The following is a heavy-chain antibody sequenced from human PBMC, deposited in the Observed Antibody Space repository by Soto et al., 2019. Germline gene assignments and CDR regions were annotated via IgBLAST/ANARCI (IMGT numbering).Heavy chain of an antibody. Sequence: QVQLVQSGAEVKKPGSSVKVSCKASGGTFSSYAISWVRQAPGQGLEWMGGIIPIFGTANYAQKFQGRVTITADKSKSTAYMELSSLRSEDTAVYYCARAVSIAARPYYFDYWGQGTLVTVSS. D-gene: IGHD6-6*01. V-gene: IGHV1-69*06. CDR1: GGTFSSYA. J-gene: IGHJ4*02. CDR3: ARAVSIAARPYYFDY. CDR2: IIPIFGTA.